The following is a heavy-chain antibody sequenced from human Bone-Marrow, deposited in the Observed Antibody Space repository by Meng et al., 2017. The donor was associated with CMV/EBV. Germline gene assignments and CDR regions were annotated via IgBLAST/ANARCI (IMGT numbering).Heavy chain of an antibody. CDR1: GFTFSSYW. CDR2: IKQDGSEK. Sequence: GESLKISCAASGFTFSSYWMSWVRQAPGKGLEWVANIKQDGSEKYYVDSVKGRFTISRDNAKNSLYLQMNSLRAEDTAVYYCAKVDEDFWSGYVDYWGQGTLVTVSS. J-gene: IGHJ4*02. D-gene: IGHD3-3*01. CDR3: AKVDEDFWSGYVDY. V-gene: IGHV3-7*03.